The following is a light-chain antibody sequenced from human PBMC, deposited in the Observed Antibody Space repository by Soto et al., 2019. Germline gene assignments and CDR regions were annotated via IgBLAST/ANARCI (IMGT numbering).Light chain of an antibody. CDR3: SSYTSSSIDYV. V-gene: IGLV2-14*01. CDR1: SSDVGGYNY. J-gene: IGLJ1*01. Sequence: QSALTQPASVSGSPGQSITISCTGTSSDVGGYNYVSWYQQHPGKAPKLMIYEVSNRPSGVSNRFSGSKSGNTAPLTISGLQAEDEAAYYCSSYTSSSIDYVFGPGTKLTVL. CDR2: EVS.